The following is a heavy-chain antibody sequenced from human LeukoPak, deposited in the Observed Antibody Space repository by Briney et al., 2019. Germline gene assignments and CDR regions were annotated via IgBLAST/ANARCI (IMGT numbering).Heavy chain of an antibody. Sequence: ASVKVSCKASGYTFTSYDINWARQATGQGLEWMGWVNPNSGNTGYAQKVQGRVTMTRNTSISTAYMELSSLRSEDTAVYYCARVPYVGSYYGRYYFDYWGQGTLVTVSS. V-gene: IGHV1-8*01. D-gene: IGHD1-26*01. CDR2: VNPNSGNT. J-gene: IGHJ4*02. CDR3: ARVPYVGSYYGRYYFDY. CDR1: GYTFTSYD.